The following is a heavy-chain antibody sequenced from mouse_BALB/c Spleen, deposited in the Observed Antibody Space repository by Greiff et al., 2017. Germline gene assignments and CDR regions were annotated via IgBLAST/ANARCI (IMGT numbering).Heavy chain of an antibody. CDR3: ARGDGPAWFAY. Sequence: QVQLQQSGPELVKPEALVKISCKASGYTFTSYDINWVKQRPGQGLEWIGWIYPGDGSTKYNEKFKGKATLTADKSSSTAYMQLSSLTSENSAVYFCARGDGPAWFAYWGQGTLVTVSA. J-gene: IGHJ3*01. D-gene: IGHD2-3*01. V-gene: IGHV1S56*01. CDR2: IYPGDGST. CDR1: GYTFTSYD.